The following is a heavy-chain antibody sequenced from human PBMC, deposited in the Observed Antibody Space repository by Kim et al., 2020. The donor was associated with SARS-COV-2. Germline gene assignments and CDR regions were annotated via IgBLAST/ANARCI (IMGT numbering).Heavy chain of an antibody. D-gene: IGHD6-13*01. CDR1: GFSFSNYA. V-gene: IGHV3-23*01. CDR2: ITGSSAGGGT. J-gene: IGHJ4*02. CDR3: AKSRGLQLEGWHFDS. Sequence: GGSLRLSCAASGFSFSNYAMSWVRQAPGKGLEWVSTITGSSAGGGTFHAGSVRGRFTISRDNSNNTLWLQLNGLRAGDTAVYYCAKSRGLQLEGWHFDSWGQGTLVTVSS.